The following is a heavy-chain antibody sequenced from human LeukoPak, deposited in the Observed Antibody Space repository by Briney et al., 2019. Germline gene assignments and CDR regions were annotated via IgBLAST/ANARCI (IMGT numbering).Heavy chain of an antibody. V-gene: IGHV1-18*01. Sequence: ASVKVSCKASGYTFTSYGISWVRQAPGQGLEWMGWISAYNGNTNYAQKLQGRVTMTTDTSTSTAYMELRSLRSDDTAVYYFARGSAGYDFLSCYYYYYYMDVWGKGTTVTVSS. J-gene: IGHJ6*03. CDR1: GYTFTSYG. CDR2: ISAYNGNT. CDR3: ARGSAGYDFLSCYYYYYYMDV. D-gene: IGHD3-3*01.